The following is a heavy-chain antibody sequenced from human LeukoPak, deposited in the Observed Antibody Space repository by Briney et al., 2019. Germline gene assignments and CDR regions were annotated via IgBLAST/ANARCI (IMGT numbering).Heavy chain of an antibody. J-gene: IGHJ4*02. CDR2: ISTYNGHT. Sequence: ASVKVSCKASGYTFTNYGINWVRQAPGQGLEWMGWISTYNGHTNYAQKLQGRVTMTTDTSTSTAYMELRSLRSDDTAVYYCARELPSPNDHHYFDYWGQGTLVTVSS. V-gene: IGHV1-18*01. CDR3: ARELPSPNDHHYFDY. CDR1: GYTFTNYG. D-gene: IGHD1-1*01.